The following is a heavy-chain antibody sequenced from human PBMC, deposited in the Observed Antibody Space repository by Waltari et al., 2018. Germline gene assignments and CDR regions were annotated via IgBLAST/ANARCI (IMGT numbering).Heavy chain of an antibody. Sequence: QLQLQESGPGLVKPSETLSLTCTVSGGSISSGTCYWAWIRQPPGKGLEWIGNIYYRGNTYYRQSIKSRVTISVDTSKNQFSLKLSSVTAADTAVYYCARYYFGSGSSHFDYWGQGTLLTVSS. J-gene: IGHJ4*02. V-gene: IGHV4-39*01. CDR2: IYYRGNT. CDR1: GGSISSGTCY. CDR3: ARYYFGSGSSHFDY. D-gene: IGHD3-10*01.